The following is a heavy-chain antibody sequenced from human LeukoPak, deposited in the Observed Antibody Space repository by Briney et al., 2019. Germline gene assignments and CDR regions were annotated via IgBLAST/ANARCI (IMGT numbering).Heavy chain of an antibody. J-gene: IGHJ3*02. D-gene: IGHD2/OR15-2a*01. V-gene: IGHV3-48*03. Sequence: GGSLRLSCSASGFTFSIYEMNWVRQAPGKGLEWVSYISSSGSTIYYADSVKGRFTISRDNAKDSLYLQMNSLRDEDTAVYYCARDFSYAFDIWGQGTMVTVSS. CDR3: ARDFSYAFDI. CDR1: GFTFSIYE. CDR2: ISSSGSTI.